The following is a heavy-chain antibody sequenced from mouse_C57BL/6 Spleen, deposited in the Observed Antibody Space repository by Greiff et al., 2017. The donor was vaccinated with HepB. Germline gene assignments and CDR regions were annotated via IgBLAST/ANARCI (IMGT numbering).Heavy chain of an antibody. J-gene: IGHJ2*01. CDR1: GYAFSSYW. CDR3: ARGGYFDY. V-gene: IGHV1-80*01. Sequence: VQRVESGAELVKPGASVKISCKASGYAFSSYWMNWVKQRPGKGLEWIGQIYPGDGDTNYNGKFKGKATLTADKSSSTAYMQLSSLTSDDSAVYFCARGGYFDYWGQGTTLTVSS. CDR2: IYPGDGDT.